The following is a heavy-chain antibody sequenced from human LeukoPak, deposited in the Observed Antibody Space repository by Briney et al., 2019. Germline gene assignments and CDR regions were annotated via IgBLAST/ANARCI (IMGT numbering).Heavy chain of an antibody. D-gene: IGHD5-18*01. J-gene: IGHJ3*02. CDR3: ARGMGYSYGHPQGAFDI. V-gene: IGHV1-18*01. Sequence: ASVKVSCKASGYSFTSYGFNWVRQAPGQGLEWMGWMSAYNGKTNYAHSLQGRVTVTADTSTSTAYMELSSLRSEDTAVYYCARGMGYSYGHPQGAFDIWGQGTMVTVSS. CDR2: MSAYNGKT. CDR1: GYSFTSYG.